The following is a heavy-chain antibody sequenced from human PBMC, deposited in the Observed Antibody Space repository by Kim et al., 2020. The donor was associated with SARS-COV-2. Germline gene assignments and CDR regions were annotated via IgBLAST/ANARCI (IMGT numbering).Heavy chain of an antibody. V-gene: IGHV3-43*01. J-gene: IGHJ4*02. CDR3: AKDFGPQEYYFDY. D-gene: IGHD3-10*01. CDR2: ISWDGGST. Sequence: GGSLRLSCAASGFTFDDYTMHWVRQAPGKGLEWVSLISWDGGSTYYADSVKGRFTISRDNSKNSLYLQMNSLRTEDTALYYCAKDFGPQEYYFDYWGQGTLVTVSS. CDR1: GFTFDDYT.